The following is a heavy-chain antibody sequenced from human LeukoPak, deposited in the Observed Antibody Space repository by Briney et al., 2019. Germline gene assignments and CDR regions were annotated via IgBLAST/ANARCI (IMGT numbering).Heavy chain of an antibody. CDR2: ISAYNGNT. CDR1: GYTFTSYG. Sequence: VASVKVSCKASGYTFTSYGISWVRQAPGQGLEWMGWISAYNGNTTYAQKLQGRFTMTTATSTSTAYRERRSMRSDATAVYYGGRHPQATVIYSYGSRGGYYYGMDAWGQGATGTVSS. CDR3: GRHPQATVIYSYGSRGGYYYGMDA. V-gene: IGHV1-18*01. J-gene: IGHJ6*02. D-gene: IGHD5-18*01.